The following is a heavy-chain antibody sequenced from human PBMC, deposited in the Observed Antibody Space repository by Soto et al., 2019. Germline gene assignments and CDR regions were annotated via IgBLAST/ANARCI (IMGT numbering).Heavy chain of an antibody. V-gene: IGHV4-38-2*01. J-gene: IGHJ5*02. CDR3: ARAVWYDSVWFDP. CDR1: GYSISSGYY. D-gene: IGHD6-19*01. CDR2: IYHSGST. Sequence: TIAVNGEVFGYSISSGYYWGWIRQPPGKGLEWIGSIYHSGSTYYNPSLKSRVTISVDTSKNQFSLKLSSVTAADTAVYYCARAVWYDSVWFDPWGQGTLVTVSS.